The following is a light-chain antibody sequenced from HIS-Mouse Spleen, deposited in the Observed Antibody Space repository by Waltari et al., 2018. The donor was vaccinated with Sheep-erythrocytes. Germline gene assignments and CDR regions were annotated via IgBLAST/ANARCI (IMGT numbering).Light chain of an antibody. CDR2: DVS. Sequence: QSALTQPRSVSGSPGQSVTISCTGTSSDVGGYNYVSWYQQHPGKAHKLMIYDVSKRPSGVPDRFSCSKSGNTASLTISGLQAEDEADYYCCSYAGSYNHVFATGTKVTVL. CDR3: CSYAGSYNHV. J-gene: IGLJ1*01. CDR1: SSDVGGYNY. V-gene: IGLV2-11*01.